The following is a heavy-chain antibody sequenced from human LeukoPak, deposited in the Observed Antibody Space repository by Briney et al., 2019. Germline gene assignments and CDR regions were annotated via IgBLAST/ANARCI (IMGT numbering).Heavy chain of an antibody. CDR1: GYTFTSYD. Sequence: ASVKVSCKASGYTFTSYDINWVRQATGRGLEWMGWMNPNSGNTGYAQKFQGRVTMTRNTSISTAYMELSSLRSEDTAVYYCARGGYCSGGSCYGGFDYWGQGTLVTVSS. CDR2: MNPNSGNT. CDR3: ARGGYCSGGSCYGGFDY. V-gene: IGHV1-8*01. D-gene: IGHD2-15*01. J-gene: IGHJ4*02.